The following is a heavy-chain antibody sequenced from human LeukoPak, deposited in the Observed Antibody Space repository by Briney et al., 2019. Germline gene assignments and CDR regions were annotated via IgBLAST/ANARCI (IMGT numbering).Heavy chain of an antibody. CDR1: GASISSYF. Sequence: SETLSLICTVAGASISSYFWSWIRQPPGKGPEWIGYIYYSGNTNSNPSLKSRVTILVDTSKNQFSLRLNSVTAADTAVYYCARVVGHDYYMDVWGKGTTVTVSS. CDR3: ARVVGHDYYMDV. CDR2: IYYSGNT. V-gene: IGHV4-59*01. D-gene: IGHD2-15*01. J-gene: IGHJ6*03.